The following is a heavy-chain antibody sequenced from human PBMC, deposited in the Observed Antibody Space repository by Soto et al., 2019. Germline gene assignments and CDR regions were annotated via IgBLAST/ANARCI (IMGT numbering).Heavy chain of an antibody. J-gene: IGHJ3*02. D-gene: IGHD6-6*01. CDR1: GGSFSGYY. V-gene: IGHV4-34*01. CDR2: INHSGST. Sequence: PSETLSLTCAVYGGSFSGYYWSWIRQPPGKGLEWIGEINHSGSTNYNPSLKSRVTISVDTSKNQFSLKLSSVTAADTAVYYCARGRKVRWLGSSPAFDIWGQGTMVTVSS. CDR3: ARGRKVRWLGSSPAFDI.